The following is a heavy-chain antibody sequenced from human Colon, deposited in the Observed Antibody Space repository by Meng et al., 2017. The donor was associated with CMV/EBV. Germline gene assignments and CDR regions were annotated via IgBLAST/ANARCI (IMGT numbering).Heavy chain of an antibody. CDR2: INHSGST. J-gene: IGHJ6*02. D-gene: IGHD1-26*01. CDR3: ARDRSGSYYRHYYYYGMDV. V-gene: IGHV4-34*01. Sequence: SETLSLTCAVYGGSFSGYYWSWIRQPPGKGLEWIGEINHSGSTNYNPSLKSRVTISVDTSKNQFSLKLSSVTAADTAVYYCARDRSGSYYRHYYYYGMDVWGQGTTVTVSS. CDR1: GGSFSGYY.